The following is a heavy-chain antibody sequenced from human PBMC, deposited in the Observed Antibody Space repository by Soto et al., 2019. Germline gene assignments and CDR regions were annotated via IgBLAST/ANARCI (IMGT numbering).Heavy chain of an antibody. J-gene: IGHJ4*02. D-gene: IGHD3-22*01. CDR3: AKGDKYYYDSKGIEY. CDR1: GFTFSSYG. V-gene: IGHV3-30*18. CDR2: ISYDGSNK. Sequence: HPGGSLRLSCAASGFTFSSYGMHWVRQAPGKGLEWVAVISYDGSNKYYADSVKGRFTISRDNSKNTLYPQMNSLRAEDTAVYYCAKGDKYYYDSKGIEYWGQGTLVTVSS.